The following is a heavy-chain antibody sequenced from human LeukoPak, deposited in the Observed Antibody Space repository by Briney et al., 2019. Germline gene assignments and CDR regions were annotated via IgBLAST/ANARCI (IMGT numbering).Heavy chain of an antibody. V-gene: IGHV4-61*05. CDR1: GDSINDSRYY. CDR3: ARATWLPVGLYYYDSSGYYYYFDS. CDR2: IYYSGST. Sequence: SETLSLTCTVSGDSINDSRYYWVWVRQPPGKGLEWIGYIYYSGSTNYNPSLKSRVTISVDTSKNQFSLKLSSVTAADTAVYYCARATWLPVGLYYYDSSGYYYYFDSWGQGTLVTVSS. D-gene: IGHD3-22*01. J-gene: IGHJ4*02.